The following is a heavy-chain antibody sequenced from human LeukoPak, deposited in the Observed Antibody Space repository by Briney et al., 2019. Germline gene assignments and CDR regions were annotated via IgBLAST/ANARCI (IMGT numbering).Heavy chain of an antibody. V-gene: IGHV5-51*01. CDR2: VYPGDSDT. CDR1: GYSFTSYW. J-gene: IGHJ3*02. D-gene: IGHD6-19*01. Sequence: GESLKISCKGSGYSFTSYWIGWVRQMPGKGLEWMGIVYPGDSDTRYSPSFQGQVTISADKSISTAYLQWSSLKASDTAMYYCAREAIYSGGWYRCAFDIWGQGTMVTVSS. CDR3: AREAIYSGGWYRCAFDI.